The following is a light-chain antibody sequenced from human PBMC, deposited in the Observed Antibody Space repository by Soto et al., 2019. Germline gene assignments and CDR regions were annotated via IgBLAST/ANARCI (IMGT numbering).Light chain of an antibody. V-gene: IGLV4-69*01. J-gene: IGLJ1*01. CDR1: SGHSSYA. CDR2: LNSDGSH. CDR3: QTWVTGIHV. Sequence: QAVVTQSPSASASLGASVKLTCTLSSGHSSYAIAWHQQQPEKGPRYLMKLNSDGSHSKGDGIPDRFSGSSSGAERYLIISSLQSEDEADYYCQTWVTGIHVFGTGTKVTVL.